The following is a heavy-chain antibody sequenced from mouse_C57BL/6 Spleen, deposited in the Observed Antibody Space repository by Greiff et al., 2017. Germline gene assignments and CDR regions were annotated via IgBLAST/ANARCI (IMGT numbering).Heavy chain of an antibody. Sequence: QVQLQQSGAELARPGASVKLSCKASGYTFTSYGISWVKQRTGQGLEWIGEIYPRSGNTYYNEKFKGKATLTADKSSSTAYMELRSLTSEDSAVYFCAIYYGNQAWFAYWGQGTLVTVSA. CDR1: GYTFTSYG. CDR3: AIYYGNQAWFAY. CDR2: IYPRSGNT. J-gene: IGHJ3*01. V-gene: IGHV1-81*01. D-gene: IGHD2-1*01.